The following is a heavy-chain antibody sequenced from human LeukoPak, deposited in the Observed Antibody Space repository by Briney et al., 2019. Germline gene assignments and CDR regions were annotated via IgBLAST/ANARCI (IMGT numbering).Heavy chain of an antibody. CDR3: ARDSGIAAAGTPFDY. V-gene: IGHV1-69*05. Sequence: SVKVSCKASGGTFSSYAISWVRQAPGQGLEWMGGIIPIFGTANYAQKFQGRVTITTDESTSTAYMELSSLRSEDTAVYYCARDSGIAAAGTPFDYWGQGTLVTVSS. CDR2: IIPIFGTA. CDR1: GGTFSSYA. D-gene: IGHD6-13*01. J-gene: IGHJ4*02.